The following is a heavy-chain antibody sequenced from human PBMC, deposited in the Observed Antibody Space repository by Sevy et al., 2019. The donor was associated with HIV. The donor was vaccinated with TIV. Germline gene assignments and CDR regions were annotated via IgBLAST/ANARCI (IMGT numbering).Heavy chain of an antibody. J-gene: IGHJ4*02. V-gene: IGHV1-24*01. Sequence: ASVKVSCKVSGYTLTKLSIHWVRQAPGKGLEWMASFDPEDGETNYAQKFQGRVTMTDDKSTETAYMELSSLRFEDTAIFYCATTKDYSAISRDPFDYWGQGTLVTVSS. CDR2: FDPEDGET. CDR3: ATTKDYSAISRDPFDY. CDR1: GYTLTKLS. D-gene: IGHD3-16*01.